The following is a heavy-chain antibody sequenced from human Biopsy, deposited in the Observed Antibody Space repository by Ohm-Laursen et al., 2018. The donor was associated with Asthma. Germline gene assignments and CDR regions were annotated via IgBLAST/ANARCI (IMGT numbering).Heavy chain of an antibody. V-gene: IGHV3-30*03. CDR3: ARQSGQEYGDSIPFDT. Sequence: SLRLSCTAPGFTFSSFGMHWVRQAPGKGLEWVALVSSDGHNKYYEDSVKGRFTISRDNSRNRLYLQINSLTVEDSAVYFCARQSGQEYGDSIPFDTWGQGTKVAVSS. CDR2: VSSDGHNK. D-gene: IGHD3-22*01. CDR1: GFTFSSFG. J-gene: IGHJ3*02.